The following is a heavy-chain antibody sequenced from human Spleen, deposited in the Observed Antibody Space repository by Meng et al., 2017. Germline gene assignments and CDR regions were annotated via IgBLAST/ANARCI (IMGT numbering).Heavy chain of an antibody. CDR3: ARGMGTTVGRPPGWFDP. Sequence: ASVKVSCKASGYTFPDYWLHWVRRAPGQGLEWMGRINPKSGDTHYAQRFQGRVTMTGDTSISTAYMELSGLRSDDTAMYYCARGMGTTVGRPPGWFDPWGQGTLVTVSS. D-gene: IGHD1-26*01. V-gene: IGHV1-2*06. CDR1: GYTFPDYW. CDR2: INPKSGDT. J-gene: IGHJ5*02.